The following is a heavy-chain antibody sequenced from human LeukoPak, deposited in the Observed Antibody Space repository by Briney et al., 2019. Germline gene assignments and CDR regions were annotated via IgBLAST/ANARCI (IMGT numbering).Heavy chain of an antibody. CDR2: ISWNSGSI. CDR3: AKVCIVGATVDAFDI. J-gene: IGHJ3*02. D-gene: IGHD1-26*01. Sequence: GGSLRLSCAASGFTFDDYGMHWVRQAPGKGLECVSSISWNSGSIVYADSVKGRLTISRDNAKNSLYLQMNSLRAEDMALYYCAKVCIVGATVDAFDIWGQGTMVTVSS. V-gene: IGHV3-9*03. CDR1: GFTFDDYG.